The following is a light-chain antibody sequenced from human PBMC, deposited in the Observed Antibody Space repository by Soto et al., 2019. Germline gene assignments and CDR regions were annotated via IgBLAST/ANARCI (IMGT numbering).Light chain of an antibody. V-gene: IGKV3-15*01. J-gene: IGKJ5*01. CDR3: QQRSNWPT. CDR1: QSVSSD. Sequence: EVVMTQSPATLSVSPGERATLSCRASQSVSSDLAWYHQKPGQAPRLLIYGASTRATGIPARFSGSGSGTEFTLTINSLQSEDFAVYYCQQRSNWPTFGQGTRLEIK. CDR2: GAS.